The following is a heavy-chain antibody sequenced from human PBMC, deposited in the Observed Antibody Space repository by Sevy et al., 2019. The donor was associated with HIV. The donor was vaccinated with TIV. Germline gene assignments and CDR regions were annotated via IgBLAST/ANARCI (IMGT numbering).Heavy chain of an antibody. D-gene: IGHD1-26*01. CDR3: AEARGTYSYYYMDV. J-gene: IGHJ6*03. CDR2: ISGSGAGT. CDR1: GFTFSKYS. Sequence: GGSLRLSCAASGFTFSKYSMSWVRQPPGKGLEWVSAISGSGAGTYYADSVKGRFTISRDNSKNTLYLQMSSLRAEDTAVYYCAEARGTYSYYYMDVWGKGTTVTVSS. V-gene: IGHV3-23*01.